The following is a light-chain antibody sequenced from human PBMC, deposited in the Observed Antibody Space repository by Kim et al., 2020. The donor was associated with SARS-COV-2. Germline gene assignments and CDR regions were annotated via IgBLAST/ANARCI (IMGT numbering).Light chain of an antibody. J-gene: IGKJ1*01. CDR1: LSVSNN. V-gene: IGKV3-15*01. Sequence: EIAMTQSPATLSLSPGDSATLSCRASLSVSNNLAWYQQKPGQAPRLLIYGASTRATGTPDRFSGSGSGTEFTLIISSLQSEDFAVYYCQQYNNWPPWRFGQGTKVDIK. CDR3: QQYNNWPPWR. CDR2: GAS.